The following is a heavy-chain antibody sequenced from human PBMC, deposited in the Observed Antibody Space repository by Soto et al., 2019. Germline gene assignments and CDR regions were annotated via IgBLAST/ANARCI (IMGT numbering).Heavy chain of an antibody. J-gene: IGHJ6*03. CDR1: GGSISSSSYY. D-gene: IGHD4-17*01. V-gene: IGHV4-39*01. CDR3: ARIDYGVRYYYYMDV. Sequence: SETLSLTCTVSGGSISSSSYYWGWIRQPPGKGLEWIGSIYYSGSTYYNPSLKSRVTISVDTSKNQFSLKLSSVTAADTAVYYCARIDYGVRYYYYMDVWGKGTTVTGSS. CDR2: IYYSGST.